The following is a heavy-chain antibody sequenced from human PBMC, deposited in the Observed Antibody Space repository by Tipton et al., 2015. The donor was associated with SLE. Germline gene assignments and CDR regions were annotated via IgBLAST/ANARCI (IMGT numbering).Heavy chain of an antibody. D-gene: IGHD2-2*02. CDR2: MNPNSGNT. CDR3: ARRAHLLYGEYYYGRDV. Sequence: QLVQSGAEVKKPGASVKVSCKASGSTFTSYDINWVRQATGQGLEWMGWMNPNSGNTGYAQKFQGRVTMTRNTSISTAYMELSSLRSEDTAVYYCARRAHLLYGEYYYGRDVWGQGTTVSVS. CDR1: GSTFTSYD. J-gene: IGHJ6*02. V-gene: IGHV1-8*01.